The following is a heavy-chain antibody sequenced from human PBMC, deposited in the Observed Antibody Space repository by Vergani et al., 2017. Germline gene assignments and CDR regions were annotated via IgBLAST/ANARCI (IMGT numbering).Heavy chain of an antibody. V-gene: IGHV1-2*02. D-gene: IGHD6-13*01. CDR3: ARGWSGYSTSWYFDF. J-gene: IGHJ4*02. CDR1: GYTFNGYY. Sequence: QVQLVQSWTEVKKPGASVKVSCKASGYTFNGYYIHWVRQAPGQGLEYMGWIDPNSDGTNYAQKLQGRVTMTRDTSVSTAYVEMSRLRSDDPAVYYCARGWSGYSTSWYFDFWVQGTMVTVS. CDR2: IDPNSDGT.